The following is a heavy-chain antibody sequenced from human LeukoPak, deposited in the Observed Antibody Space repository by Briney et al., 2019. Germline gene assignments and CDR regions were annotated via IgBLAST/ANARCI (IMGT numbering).Heavy chain of an antibody. V-gene: IGHV3-48*03. CDR3: ARDGAGYSSGWYRNFDY. D-gene: IGHD6-19*01. CDR1: GFTFSGYE. Sequence: AGTLRLSCAAYGFTFSGYERNWVRQAPGKGLEWVSYISSSGSTIYYDDSVKGRFTISRDNAKNSLYLQMNSLRAEDTAVYYCARDGAGYSSGWYRNFDYWGQGTLVTVSS. J-gene: IGHJ4*02. CDR2: ISSSGSTI.